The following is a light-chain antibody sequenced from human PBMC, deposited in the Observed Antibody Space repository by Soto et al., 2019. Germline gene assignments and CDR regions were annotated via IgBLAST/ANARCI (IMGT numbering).Light chain of an antibody. J-gene: IGKJ5*01. CDR2: GAS. Sequence: ELVMTQSPGTLSLSPGERATLSCRASQSISASHIAWYQQNPGQAPSLVIYGASNRATGIPDRFSGSGSGTDFTLTISRLEPEDFAVYYCQQYGSSPPITFGQGTRLEIK. V-gene: IGKV3-20*01. CDR1: QSISASH. CDR3: QQYGSSPPIT.